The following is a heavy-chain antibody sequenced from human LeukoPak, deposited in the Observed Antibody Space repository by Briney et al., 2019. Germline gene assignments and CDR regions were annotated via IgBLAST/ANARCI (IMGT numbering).Heavy chain of an antibody. D-gene: IGHD7-27*01. V-gene: IGHV1-8*01. J-gene: IGHJ4*02. CDR1: GYTFTSFD. CDR2: MKSNNGHT. Sequence: ASVKVSCTASGYTFTSFDFNWVRQATGQGLEWMGWMKSNNGHTGYAQKFQGRVTMTRDTSISTAYMELSSLTFEDTAVYYCARGPPNWGMVGYWGQGTLVTVSS. CDR3: ARGPPNWGMVGY.